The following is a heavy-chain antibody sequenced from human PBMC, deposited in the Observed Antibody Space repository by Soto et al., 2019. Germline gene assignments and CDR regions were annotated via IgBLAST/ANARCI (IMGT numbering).Heavy chain of an antibody. Sequence: SLRLSCAASGFTFSSYAMHWVRQAPGKGLEYVSVISSNGGSTYYANSVKGRFTISRDNSKNTLYLQMGSLRSDDTAVYYCARALGYSGYAGMDVWGQGTTVTVSS. CDR1: GFTFSSYA. J-gene: IGHJ6*02. D-gene: IGHD5-12*01. CDR2: ISSNGGST. V-gene: IGHV3-64*01. CDR3: ARALGYSGYAGMDV.